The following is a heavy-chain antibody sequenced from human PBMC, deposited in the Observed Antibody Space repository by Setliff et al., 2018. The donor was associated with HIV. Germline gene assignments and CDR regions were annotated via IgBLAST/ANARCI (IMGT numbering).Heavy chain of an antibody. V-gene: IGHV5-51*01. Sequence: PGESLKISCKTSGYIFTNFWIDWVRQMPGKGLEWMGIVYPGDSDAKYSPSFQGQVTISVDKSISTVYLQWSSLKPSDTATYFFARQGYNYVPYDSCGQGTLVTVSS. CDR3: ARQGYNYVPYDS. J-gene: IGHJ4*02. D-gene: IGHD5-18*01. CDR1: GYIFTNFW. CDR2: VYPGDSDA.